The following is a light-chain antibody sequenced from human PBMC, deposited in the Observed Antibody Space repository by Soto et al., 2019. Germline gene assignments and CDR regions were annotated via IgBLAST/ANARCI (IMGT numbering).Light chain of an antibody. J-gene: IGLJ1*01. V-gene: IGLV2-23*01. Sequence: ALTQPASVSGSPGQSITISCTGTSSDVGSYNLVSWYRQHPGKAPKLMIYEGSKRPSGVSNRFSGSKSGNTASLTISGLQAEDEADYYCCSYAGSSSYVFGTGTKVT. CDR2: EGS. CDR3: CSYAGSSSYV. CDR1: SSDVGSYNL.